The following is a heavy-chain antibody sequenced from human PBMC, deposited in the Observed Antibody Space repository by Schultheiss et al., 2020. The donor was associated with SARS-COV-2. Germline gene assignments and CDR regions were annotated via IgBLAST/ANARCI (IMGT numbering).Heavy chain of an antibody. CDR2: IYHSGST. V-gene: IGHV4-34*01. CDR3: ASGGRYYFDY. CDR1: GGSFSGYY. D-gene: IGHD3-16*01. J-gene: IGHJ4*02. Sequence: SETLSLTCAVYGGSFSGYYWSWIRQPPGKGLEWIGSIYHSGSTYYNPSLKSRVTISVDTSKNQFSLKLSSVTAADTAVYYCASGGRYYFDYWGQGTLVTVSS.